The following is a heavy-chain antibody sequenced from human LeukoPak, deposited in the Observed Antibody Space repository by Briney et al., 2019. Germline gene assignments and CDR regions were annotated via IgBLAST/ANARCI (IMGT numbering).Heavy chain of an antibody. V-gene: IGHV3-23*01. Sequence: GGSLRLSCAASGFTFSTYAMTWARQAPGKGLEWVSGVSSSGAATYYADSVKGRFTISRDNSRSTLYLHMNSLRADDTAVYYCARGHHDSSGYYSWFDPWGQGTLVTVSS. CDR3: ARGHHDSSGYYSWFDP. CDR2: VSSSGAAT. D-gene: IGHD3-22*01. J-gene: IGHJ5*02. CDR1: GFTFSTYA.